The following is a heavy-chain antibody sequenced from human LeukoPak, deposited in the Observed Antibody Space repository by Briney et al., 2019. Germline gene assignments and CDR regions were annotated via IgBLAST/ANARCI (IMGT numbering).Heavy chain of an antibody. J-gene: IGHJ4*02. CDR1: GFTVSSNY. D-gene: IGHD2-15*01. V-gene: IGHV3-53*01. Sequence: GGSLRLSCAASGFTVSSNYMSWVRQAPGKGLEWVSVIYSGGSTYYADSVKGRFTISRDNSKNTLYLQMNSLRAEDTAVYYCGGRRTVVVVAATLFDYWGQGTLVTVSS. CDR2: IYSGGST. CDR3: GGRRTVVVVAATLFDY.